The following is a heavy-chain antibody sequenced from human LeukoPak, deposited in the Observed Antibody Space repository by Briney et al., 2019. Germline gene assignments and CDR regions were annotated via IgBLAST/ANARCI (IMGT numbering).Heavy chain of an antibody. CDR3: AKEGSSWYVYYYYYMDV. CDR1: GFTFSSYA. V-gene: IGHV3-23*01. J-gene: IGHJ6*03. CDR2: ISGSGGST. D-gene: IGHD6-13*01. Sequence: PGGSLRLSCAASGFTFSSYAMSWVRQAPGKGLEWVSAISGSGGSTYYADSVKGRFTISRDNSKNTLYLQMNSLRAEDTAVYYCAKEGSSWYVYYYYYMDVWGKGTTVTVSS.